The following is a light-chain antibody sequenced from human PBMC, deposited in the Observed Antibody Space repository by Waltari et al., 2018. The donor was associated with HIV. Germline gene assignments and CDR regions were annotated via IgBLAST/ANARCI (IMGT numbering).Light chain of an antibody. CDR1: QSVDKN. V-gene: IGKV3-15*01. Sequence: TQYPVLLSVSPGERVTLSGRASQSVDKNVAWYQHKPGQPPKVVIYGASTRAPGLPVRFSGSGSGTDFTLTINNLKSEDLGTYYCQQYHDWPRYTFGLGTRLDIK. CDR2: GAS. CDR3: QQYHDWPRYT. J-gene: IGKJ2*01.